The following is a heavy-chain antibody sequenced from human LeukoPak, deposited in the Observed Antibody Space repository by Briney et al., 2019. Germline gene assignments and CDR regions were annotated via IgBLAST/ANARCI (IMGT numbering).Heavy chain of an antibody. Sequence: ASVQVSCKASGYTFTGHYIHWLRQAPGQGLAWMGWMNPNSGNTGYAQKFQGRVTMTRDTSISTAYMDLSSLRSEDTAVYYCARMSYYDSSGDNWFDHWGQGTLVTVSS. CDR2: MNPNSGNT. CDR3: ARMSYYDSSGDNWFDH. V-gene: IGHV1-8*02. D-gene: IGHD3-22*01. CDR1: GYTFTGHY. J-gene: IGHJ5*02.